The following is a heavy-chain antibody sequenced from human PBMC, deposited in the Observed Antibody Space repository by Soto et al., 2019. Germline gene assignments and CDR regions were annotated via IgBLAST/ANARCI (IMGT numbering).Heavy chain of an antibody. CDR2: IVVGSGYT. D-gene: IGHD3-3*01. J-gene: IGHJ6*04. V-gene: IGHV1-58*02. CDR3: ARGPQYYDFWREYEDV. Sequence: GASVKVSCKASGFTFTSSAMQWVRQARGQRLEWIGWIVVGSGYTDYAQKFQERVTITRDMSTSTAYMDLSSLRFEDTAVYYCARGPQYYDFWREYEDVWSKGTTVTVSS. CDR1: GFTFTSSA.